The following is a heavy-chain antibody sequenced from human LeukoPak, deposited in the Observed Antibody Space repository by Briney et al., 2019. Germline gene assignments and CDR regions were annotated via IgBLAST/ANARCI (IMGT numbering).Heavy chain of an antibody. J-gene: IGHJ6*03. CDR2: FYWNDDK. V-gene: IGHV2-5*01. CDR1: GFSLSTSGVG. Sequence: ESGPTLVNPTQTLTLTCTFSGFSLSTSGVGVGWIRQPPGKALEWLALFYWNDDKRYSPSLKSRLTITKDTSKNQVVLRMTNMDPVDTATYYCTHSRSRSAGLQQLAPSYYYYMAVWGKGTTVTVSS. CDR3: THSRSRSAGLQQLAPSYYYYMAV. D-gene: IGHD6-13*01.